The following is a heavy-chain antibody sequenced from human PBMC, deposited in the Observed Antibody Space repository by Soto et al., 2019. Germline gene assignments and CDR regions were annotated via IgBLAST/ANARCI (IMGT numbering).Heavy chain of an antibody. Sequence: PSETLSLTCTVSGGSISSYYWSWIRQPPGKGLEWIGYIYYSGSTNYNPSLKSRVTISVDTSKNQFSLKLSSVTAADTAVYYCARVVMVRGVITGQYFDYWGQGTLVTVSS. J-gene: IGHJ4*02. CDR1: GGSISSYY. CDR2: IYYSGST. CDR3: ARVVMVRGVITGQYFDY. D-gene: IGHD3-10*01. V-gene: IGHV4-59*01.